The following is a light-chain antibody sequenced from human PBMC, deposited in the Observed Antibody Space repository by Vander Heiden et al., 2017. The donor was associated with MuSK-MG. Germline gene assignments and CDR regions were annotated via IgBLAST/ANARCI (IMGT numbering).Light chain of an antibody. CDR1: QSVGGS. V-gene: IGKV1-39*01. J-gene: IGKJ4*02. CDR2: ASS. Sequence: DIQMTQSPSSLSASVGDRVTISCRASQSVGGSLTWYQQKPGKAPTLLIYASSSLQSGAPSMCSGSGSGTFSILTISSLQPEDVVTYYCQHSYWPAGTFGGGTKVEIK. CDR3: QHSYWPAGT.